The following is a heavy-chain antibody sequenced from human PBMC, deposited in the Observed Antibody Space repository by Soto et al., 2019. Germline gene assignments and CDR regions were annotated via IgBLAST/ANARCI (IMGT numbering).Heavy chain of an antibody. J-gene: IGHJ5*02. V-gene: IGHV1-69*12. CDR3: ARDGDLRSDFWSGPLGGGGFDP. D-gene: IGHD3-3*01. CDR2: IIPIFGST. Sequence: QVQLVQSGAEVRKPGSSVKVSCKASGGTFSKSAITWVRQAPGQGLEWVGGIIPIFGSTNYAQKFQGRVTITADESTSTAYRELSSLTAEDTAVYYCARDGDLRSDFWSGPLGGGGFDPWGQGTLGTVSS. CDR1: GGTFSKSA.